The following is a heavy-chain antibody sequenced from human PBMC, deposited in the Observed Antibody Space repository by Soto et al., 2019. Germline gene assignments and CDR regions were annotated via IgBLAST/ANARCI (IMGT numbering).Heavy chain of an antibody. CDR1: GFTFSSYG. D-gene: IGHD3-16*02. Sequence: GGSLRLSCAASGFTFSSYGMHWVRQAPGKGLEWVAVISYDGSNKYYADSVKGRFTISRDNSKNTLYLQMNSLRAEDTAVYYCAKDYDYIWGSYRPPDFDYWGQGTLVTVSS. CDR3: AKDYDYIWGSYRPPDFDY. J-gene: IGHJ4*02. CDR2: ISYDGSNK. V-gene: IGHV3-30*18.